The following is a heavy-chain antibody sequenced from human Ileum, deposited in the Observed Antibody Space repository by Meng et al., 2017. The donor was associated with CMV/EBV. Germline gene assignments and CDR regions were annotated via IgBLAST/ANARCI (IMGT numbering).Heavy chain of an antibody. CDR2: ISSNESVI. CDR3: ARGVWVGYCPNVFCFNNWFDP. J-gene: IGHJ5*02. Sequence: GESLKISCAASGFSFSDYYTTWIRQAPGKGLEWISSISSNESVIYYGDSVKGRFTIARDNAKNSLHLQMSSLRAEDTAVYYCARGVWVGYCPNVFCFNNWFDPWGQGTLVTVSS. CDR1: GFSFSDYY. D-gene: IGHD2-8*01. V-gene: IGHV3-11*01.